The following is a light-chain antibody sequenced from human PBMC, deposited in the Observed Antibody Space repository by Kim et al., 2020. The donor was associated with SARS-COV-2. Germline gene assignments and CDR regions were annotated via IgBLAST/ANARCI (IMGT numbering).Light chain of an antibody. CDR2: AAA. J-gene: IGKJ2*01. Sequence: AYVGERVSNTCRASQSVNQFLNWYQQEAGKAPKLLIYAAATLQSGVPSRFSGSGSETEFTLTISSLQAEDFATYYCQQTYSAPYTFGQGTKLEIK. CDR3: QQTYSAPYT. CDR1: QSVNQF. V-gene: IGKV1-39*01.